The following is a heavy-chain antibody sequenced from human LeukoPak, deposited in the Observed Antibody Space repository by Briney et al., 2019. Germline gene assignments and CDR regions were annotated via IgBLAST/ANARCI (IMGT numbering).Heavy chain of an antibody. CDR1: GFAFSSFA. J-gene: IGHJ3*02. Sequence: PGGSLRLSCAASGFAFSSFAMSWVRQTPGKGLEWVSTISGPAGSAYYADSVKGRFTISRDNSKNTLYLQMNSLRAEDTAVYYCAKDLGYLIYDAFDIWGQGTMVTVSS. CDR3: AKDLGYLIYDAFDI. D-gene: IGHD3-16*01. V-gene: IGHV3-23*01. CDR2: ISGPAGSA.